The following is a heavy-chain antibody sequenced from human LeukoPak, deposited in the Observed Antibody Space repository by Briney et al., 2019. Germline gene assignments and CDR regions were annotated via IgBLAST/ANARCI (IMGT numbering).Heavy chain of an antibody. V-gene: IGHV3-23*01. D-gene: IGHD2-2*01. CDR2: ISGSDGST. CDR1: GFTFSSYA. Sequence: GGSLRLSCAASGFTFSSYAMSWVRQAPGKGLEWVSTISGSDGSTYYSDSVKGRFTISRDNSKNTLYLQLNSLRVEDTAVYYCAKAGCTLTSCYSNCWGQGTLVTVSS. CDR3: AKAGCTLTSCYSNC. J-gene: IGHJ4*02.